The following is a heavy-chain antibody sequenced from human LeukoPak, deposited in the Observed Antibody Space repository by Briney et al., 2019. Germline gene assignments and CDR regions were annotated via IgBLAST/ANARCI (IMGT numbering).Heavy chain of an antibody. D-gene: IGHD5-18*01. J-gene: IGHJ3*02. Sequence: PSETLSLTCTVSGGSISSSSYYWGWIRQPPGKGLEWIGSIYYSGSTYYNPSLKSRVTISVDTSKNQFSLKLNSVTAADTAVYYCARRQRGYTYGYGSGAFDIWGQGTVVTVSS. V-gene: IGHV4-39*07. CDR3: ARRQRGYTYGYGSGAFDI. CDR2: IYYSGST. CDR1: GGSISSSSYY.